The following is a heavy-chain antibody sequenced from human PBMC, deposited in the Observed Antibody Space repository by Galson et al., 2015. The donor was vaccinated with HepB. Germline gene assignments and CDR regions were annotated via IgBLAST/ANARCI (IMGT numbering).Heavy chain of an antibody. J-gene: IGHJ5*02. CDR2: ISATSSYV. CDR3: ARGSTEDITPLVGTTSVGWFDP. D-gene: IGHD3-3*01. Sequence: SLRLSCAASGFTFSRHSMNWISQAPGKGLEWVSSISATSSYVHYADSMRDRFTITRDNAKNSLFLRMTSLRVEDTAVYYCARGSTEDITPLVGTTSVGWFDPWGQGTLVTVSP. CDR1: GFTFSRHS. V-gene: IGHV3-21*01.